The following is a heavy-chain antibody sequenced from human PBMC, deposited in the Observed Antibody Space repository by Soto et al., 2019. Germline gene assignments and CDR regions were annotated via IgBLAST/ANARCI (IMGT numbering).Heavy chain of an antibody. D-gene: IGHD4-17*01. V-gene: IGHV3-74*01. CDR1: GFTFSSYS. CDR2: IESDGSAT. J-gene: IGHJ3*02. Sequence: EVQLVESGGGLVQPGGSLRLSCAASGFTFSSYSMHWVRQAPGKGLAWVSRIESDGSATNYADTVKGRFTISRDNPKNTLPRQLNSLRAEDTAVYYCARVMTTVATNAALDIWGQGTVVTVSS. CDR3: ARVMTTVATNAALDI.